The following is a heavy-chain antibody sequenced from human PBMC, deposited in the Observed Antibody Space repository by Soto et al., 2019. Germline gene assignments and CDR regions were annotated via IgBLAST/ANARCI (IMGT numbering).Heavy chain of an antibody. J-gene: IGHJ6*02. CDR1: GGSISSSNW. CDR3: ARDRKWIQLDYYYGMDV. V-gene: IGHV4-4*02. CDR2: IYHSGST. D-gene: IGHD1-1*01. Sequence: QVQLQESGPGLVKPSGTLSLTCAVSGGSISSSNWWSWVRQPPGKGLEWIGEIYHSGSTNYNPSLKGRVTISVDKSKNQFSLKRSSVTAADTAVYYCARDRKWIQLDYYYGMDVWGQGTTVTVSS.